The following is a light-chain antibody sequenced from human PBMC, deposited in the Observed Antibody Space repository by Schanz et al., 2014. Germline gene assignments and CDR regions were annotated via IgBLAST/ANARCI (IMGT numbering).Light chain of an antibody. J-gene: IGLJ3*02. Sequence: QSALTQPASVSGSPGQSITISCTGTSSDVGGYNYVSWYQQHPGKAPKLMIYDVSYRPSGVSNRFSGSKSGNTASLTISGLQAEDEADYYCNSHGGSNNFWVFGGGTKLTVL. CDR2: DVS. CDR3: NSHGGSNNFWV. CDR1: SSDVGGYNY. V-gene: IGLV2-14*03.